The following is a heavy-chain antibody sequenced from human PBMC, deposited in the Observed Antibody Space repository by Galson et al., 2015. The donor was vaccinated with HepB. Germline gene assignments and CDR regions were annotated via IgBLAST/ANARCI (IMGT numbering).Heavy chain of an antibody. V-gene: IGHV1-18*01. CDR2: ISAYNANT. CDR1: GYTFSNYG. Sequence: SVKVSCKASGYTFSNYGLSWVRQAPGQGPEWMGWISAYNANTKYAQNFQGRVTMTADTSTSTAYMELRSLRSDDTAVYYCAREWGGSYGLDYWGQGTLVTVSS. D-gene: IGHD1-26*01. CDR3: AREWGGSYGLDY. J-gene: IGHJ4*02.